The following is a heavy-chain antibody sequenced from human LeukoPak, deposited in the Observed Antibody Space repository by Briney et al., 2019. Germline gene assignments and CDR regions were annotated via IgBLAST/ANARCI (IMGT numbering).Heavy chain of an antibody. CDR1: GFTFHDYA. J-gene: IGHJ4*02. D-gene: IGHD2-21*02. V-gene: IGHV3-9*01. CDR3: AKDLCGGDCSAADY. Sequence: PGGSLRLSCAASGFTFHDYAMHWVRQAPGKGLEWVSGISWNSGSIGYADSVKGRFTISRDNAKNSLYLQMNSLRAEDTALYYCAKDLCGGDCSAADYWGQGTLVTVSS. CDR2: ISWNSGSI.